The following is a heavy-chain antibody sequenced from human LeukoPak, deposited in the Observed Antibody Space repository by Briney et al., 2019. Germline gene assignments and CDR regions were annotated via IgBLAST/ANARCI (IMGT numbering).Heavy chain of an antibody. D-gene: IGHD3-10*01. J-gene: IGHJ3*01. CDR3: ARDSAACRGCAFDL. V-gene: IGHV3-7*01. Sequence: PGGSLRLSCAASGFTSSSYWMSWVRQAPGKGLEWVANIKQDGSEKYYVDSVKGRFTISRDNAKNSLFLQMNSLRAEDTAVYYCARDSAACRGCAFDLWGQGTVVTVSS. CDR1: GFTSSSYW. CDR2: IKQDGSEK.